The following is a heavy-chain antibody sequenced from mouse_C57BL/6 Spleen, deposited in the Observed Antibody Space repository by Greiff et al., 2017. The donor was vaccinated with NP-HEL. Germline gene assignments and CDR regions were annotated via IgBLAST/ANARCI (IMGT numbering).Heavy chain of an antibody. J-gene: IGHJ3*01. CDR2: ISSGSSTI. CDR1: GFTFSDYG. V-gene: IGHV5-17*01. Sequence: EVHLVESGGGLVKPGGSLKLSCAASGFTFSDYGMHWVRQAPEKGLEWVAYISSGSSTIYYADTVKGRFTISRDNAKNTLFLQMTSLRSEDTAMYYCARPEGYDEFAYWGQGTLVTVSA. CDR3: ARPEGYDEFAY. D-gene: IGHD2-2*01.